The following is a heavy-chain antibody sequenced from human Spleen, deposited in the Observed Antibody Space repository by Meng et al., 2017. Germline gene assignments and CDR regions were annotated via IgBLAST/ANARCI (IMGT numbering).Heavy chain of an antibody. J-gene: IGHJ6*02. CDR3: ARRSEESSHHKHYYYYGMDV. CDR2: INRDGRTT. CDR1: GFTFTTSW. V-gene: IGHV3-74*01. D-gene: IGHD3-10*01. Sequence: GESLKISCEASGFTFTTSWMHWVRQAPGKGLVWVSRINRDGRTTNYADSVKGRFTISRDNAKNTLYLQMNSLRAEDTAVYYCARRSEESSHHKHYYYYGMDVWGQGTTVTVSS.